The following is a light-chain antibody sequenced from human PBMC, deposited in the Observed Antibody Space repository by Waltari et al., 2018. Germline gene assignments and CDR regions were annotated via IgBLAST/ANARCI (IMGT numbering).Light chain of an antibody. J-gene: IGKJ1*01. Sequence: EVVMTQSPATLSVSPGERATLSCRASQSDSSNLAWYQQQPGQAPRLLIYSASTRATGIPARVSGSGSGTDFTLTISSLQSEDFAVYYCQQYNNWPQTFGQGTKVEIK. CDR2: SAS. CDR3: QQYNNWPQT. CDR1: QSDSSN. V-gene: IGKV3-15*01.